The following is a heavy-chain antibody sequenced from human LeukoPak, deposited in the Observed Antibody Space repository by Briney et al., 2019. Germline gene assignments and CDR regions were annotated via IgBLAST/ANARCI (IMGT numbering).Heavy chain of an antibody. D-gene: IGHD4-17*01. V-gene: IGHV1-69*04. J-gene: IGHJ4*02. CDR3: AREVAEDYGDYENYFDY. Sequence: SVKVSCKASGGTFSSYTISWVRQAPGQGLEWMGRIIPILGIANYAQKFQGRVTITADKSTSTAYMGLSSLRSEDTAVYYCAREVAEDYGDYENYFDYWGQGTLVTVSS. CDR1: GGTFSSYT. CDR2: IIPILGIA.